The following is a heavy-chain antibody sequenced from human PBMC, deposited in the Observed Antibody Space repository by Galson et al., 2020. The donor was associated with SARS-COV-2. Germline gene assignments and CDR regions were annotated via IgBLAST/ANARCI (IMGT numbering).Heavy chain of an antibody. Sequence: TLSLTCTVSGGSISSGDYYWSWIRQPPGKGLEWIGYIYNSGSTYYNPSLKSRVTISVDTSKNQFSLKLSSVTAADTAVYYCAREGGYYYDSSGYYNYYYYMDVWVKGTSVTVSS. J-gene: IGHJ6*03. D-gene: IGHD3-22*01. CDR2: IYNSGST. CDR1: GGSISSGDYY. CDR3: AREGGYYYDSSGYYNYYYYMDV. V-gene: IGHV4-30-4*01.